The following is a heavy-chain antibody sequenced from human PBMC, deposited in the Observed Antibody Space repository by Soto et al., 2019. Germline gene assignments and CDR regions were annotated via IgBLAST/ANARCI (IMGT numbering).Heavy chain of an antibody. D-gene: IGHD3-3*01. J-gene: IGHJ4*02. CDR1: GFTFSSYA. CDR3: ARSKFGHYDFWSGYYTGVQDY. Sequence: PGGSLRLSCAASGFTFSSYAMSWVRQAPGKGLEWVSAISGSGGSTYYADSVKGRFTISRGNSKNTLYLQMNSLRAEDTAVYYCARSKFGHYDFWSGYYTGVQDYWGQGTLVTVSS. CDR2: ISGSGGST. V-gene: IGHV3-23*01.